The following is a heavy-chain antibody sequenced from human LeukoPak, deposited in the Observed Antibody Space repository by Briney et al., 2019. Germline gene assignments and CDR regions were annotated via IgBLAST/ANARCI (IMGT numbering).Heavy chain of an antibody. Sequence: SETLSLTCAVSGGSISTSDYYWGWIRQPPGEGLEWIVSIYYSGSTYYNASLKGRVTISVDTSKKQFSLKLTSMTAADTAVYYCARSYCGSTSCYAVGAFDIWGQGTMVTVSS. D-gene: IGHD2-2*01. CDR3: ARSYCGSTSCYAVGAFDI. CDR1: GGSISTSDYY. V-gene: IGHV4-39*01. CDR2: IYYSGST. J-gene: IGHJ3*02.